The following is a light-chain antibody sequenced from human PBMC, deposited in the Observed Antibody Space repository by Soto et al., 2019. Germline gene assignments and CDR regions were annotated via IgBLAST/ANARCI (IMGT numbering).Light chain of an antibody. V-gene: IGKV3-15*01. Sequence: EIVMTQSPATLSVSPGERATLSCRASQSVFSNLAWYQQKPGQAPRLLIYGASTRATGIPARFSGSGSWTEFTLTISSLQSEDFAVYYCQQYNNWPPWTFGQGTKVEIK. CDR3: QQYNNWPPWT. CDR1: QSVFSN. CDR2: GAS. J-gene: IGKJ1*01.